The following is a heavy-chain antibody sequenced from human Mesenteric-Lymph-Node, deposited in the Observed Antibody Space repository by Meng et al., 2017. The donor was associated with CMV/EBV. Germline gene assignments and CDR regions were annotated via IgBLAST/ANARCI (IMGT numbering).Heavy chain of an antibody. CDR3: ARDYRRGDGSG. Sequence: GGSLRLSCVASGFTFRSYAMSWVRQAPGKGLEWVSVIDSGGYTTDYADSVKGRFTISRDNAKNSLYLQMNSLRADDPAVYYCARDYRRGDGSGWGQGTLVTVSS. CDR1: GFTFRSYA. V-gene: IGHV3-23*03. D-gene: IGHD2-21*02. J-gene: IGHJ4*02. CDR2: IDSGGYTT.